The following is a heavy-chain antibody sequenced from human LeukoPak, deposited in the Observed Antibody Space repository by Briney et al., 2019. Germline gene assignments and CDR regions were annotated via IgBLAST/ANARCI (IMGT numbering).Heavy chain of an antibody. D-gene: IGHD6-19*01. CDR3: ARRAVDNSYYYYMDV. V-gene: IGHV3-53*01. CDR2: IYTGGGR. CDR1: GFTVSSYY. Sequence: PGGSLRLSCAASGFTVSSYYMNWVRQAPGKELEWVSVIYTGGGRYYADSVRGRFTISRDTSKNMVFLQMNSLRVEDTAVYYCARRAVDNSYYYYMDVWGKGTTVTVSS. J-gene: IGHJ6*03.